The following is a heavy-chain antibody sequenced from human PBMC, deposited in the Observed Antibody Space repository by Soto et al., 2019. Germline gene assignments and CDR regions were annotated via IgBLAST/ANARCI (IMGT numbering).Heavy chain of an antibody. V-gene: IGHV6-1*01. CDR2: TYYRSKWYN. D-gene: IGHD6-13*01. CDR3: AREVAGSWDT. J-gene: IGHJ4*02. Sequence: PSQTLSLTCGISGDSVSSNNAAWDWIRQSPSRGLEWLGRTYYRSKWYNEYAVSVKSRITINPDTSKNHFSLHLNSVTPVDMALYYCAREVAGSWDTWGRGTLVTVSS. CDR1: GDSVSSNNAA.